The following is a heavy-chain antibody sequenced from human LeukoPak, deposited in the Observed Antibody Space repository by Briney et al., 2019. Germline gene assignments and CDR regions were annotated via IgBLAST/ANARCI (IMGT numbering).Heavy chain of an antibody. V-gene: IGHV4-39*01. CDR3: ARQDTMGPDY. D-gene: IGHD3-10*01. Sequence: PSETLSLTCTVSGGSISSSSYYWGWIRQPPGKGLEWIGSIYYSGSTYYNPSLKSRVTISVDTSKNHFSLKLTSVTAADTAVYYCARQDTMGPDYWGQGTLVTVSS. J-gene: IGHJ4*02. CDR2: IYYSGST. CDR1: GGSISSSSYY.